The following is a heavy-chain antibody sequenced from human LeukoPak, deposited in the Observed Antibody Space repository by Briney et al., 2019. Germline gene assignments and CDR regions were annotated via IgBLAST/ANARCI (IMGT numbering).Heavy chain of an antibody. CDR1: GYTFTGYY. D-gene: IGHD3-3*01. CDR2: INPNSGGT. J-gene: IGHJ3*02. CDR3: ARVIYDFWDFDHHDASDI. V-gene: IGHV1-2*06. Sequence: ASVKVSCKASGYTFTGYYMHWVRQAPGQGLEWMGRINPNSGGTNYAQKFQGRVTMTRDTSISTAYMELSRLRSDDTAVYYCARVIYDFWDFDHHDASDIWGQGTMVTVSS.